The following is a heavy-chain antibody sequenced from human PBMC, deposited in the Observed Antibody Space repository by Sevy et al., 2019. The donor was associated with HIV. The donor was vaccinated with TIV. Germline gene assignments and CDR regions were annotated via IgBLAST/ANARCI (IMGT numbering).Heavy chain of an antibody. Sequence: GGSLRLSCAVSGFTFSSYSMNWVRQAPGKGLEWVSFISTSGTYKYYADSVKGRFTISRDNAKNSLFLQMNSLRADDTAVYYCARDLNDYNNYMYSFDYWGRGTLVTVSS. J-gene: IGHJ4*02. CDR3: ARDLNDYNNYMYSFDY. CDR2: ISTSGTYK. CDR1: GFTFSSYS. V-gene: IGHV3-21*01. D-gene: IGHD4-4*01.